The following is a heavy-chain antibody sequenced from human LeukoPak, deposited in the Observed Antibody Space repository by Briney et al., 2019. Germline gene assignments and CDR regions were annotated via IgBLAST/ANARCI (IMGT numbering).Heavy chain of an antibody. CDR1: GGAITGYY. CDR3: ARGRPPHDYGTLFDY. D-gene: IGHD4-17*01. J-gene: IGHJ4*02. CDR2: IYYSGST. V-gene: IGHV4-59*01. Sequence: SETLSLTCTVSGGAITGYYWSWIRQPPGKGLEWIGYIYYSGSTNYNPSLKSRVTMSVDTSKKQFSLKLSSVTAADTAVYYCARGRPPHDYGTLFDYWGQGTLVTVSS.